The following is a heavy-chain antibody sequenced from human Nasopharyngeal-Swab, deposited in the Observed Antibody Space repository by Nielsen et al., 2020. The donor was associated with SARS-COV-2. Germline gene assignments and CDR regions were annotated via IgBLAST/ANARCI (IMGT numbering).Heavy chain of an antibody. J-gene: IGHJ4*02. V-gene: IGHV3-21*04. CDR2: ISSSSSYI. Sequence: WIRQPPGKGLEWVSSISSSSSYIYYADSVKGRFTISRDNAKNSLYLQMNSLRAEDTAVYYCARVGEMATNPHVRVYYFDYWGQGTLVTVSS. CDR3: ARVGEMATNPHVRVYYFDY. D-gene: IGHD5-24*01.